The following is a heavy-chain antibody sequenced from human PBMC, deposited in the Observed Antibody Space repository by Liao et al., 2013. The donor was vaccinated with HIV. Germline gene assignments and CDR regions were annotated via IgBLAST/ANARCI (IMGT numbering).Heavy chain of an antibody. CDR2: FYTSGTT. CDR3: ARGRRPYTMFYDFYYMDV. CDR1: GGSISSGSYY. Sequence: QLQLQESGPGLVKPSQTLSLTCTVSGGSISSGSYYWTWIRQPAGRELEWIGRFYTSGTTNYNPSLEGRVAISLDPSKNQFSLKLYSATAADTAVYFCARGRRPYTMFYDFYYMDVWGTGTTVTVSS. D-gene: IGHD1-1*01. J-gene: IGHJ6*03. V-gene: IGHV4-61*02.